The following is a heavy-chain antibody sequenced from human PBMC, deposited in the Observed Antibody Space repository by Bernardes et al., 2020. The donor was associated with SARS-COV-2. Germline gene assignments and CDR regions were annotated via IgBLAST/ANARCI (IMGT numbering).Heavy chain of an antibody. CDR1: GGSISSGSYY. CDR3: ARRGYSSTTAPFDY. V-gene: IGHV4-39*01. CDR2: IGYTGST. J-gene: IGHJ4*02. Sequence: SETLSLTCTVSGGSISSGSYYWGWIRQPPGKGLEWIGSIGYTGSTFYNPSLKSRVTISVDTSKNQFSLNLRSVTAADTAVYFCARRGYSSTTAPFDYWGQGTLVTVSS. D-gene: IGHD2-2*01.